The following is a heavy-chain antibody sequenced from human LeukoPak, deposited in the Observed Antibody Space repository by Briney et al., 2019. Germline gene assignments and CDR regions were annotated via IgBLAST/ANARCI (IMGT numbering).Heavy chain of an antibody. D-gene: IGHD3-9*01. CDR2: INPNGGGT. CDR3: ARFFDEKTWFDP. J-gene: IGHJ5*02. CDR1: GYTFTGYC. V-gene: IGHV1-2*02. Sequence: ASVKVSCKASGYTFTGYCIHWVRQAPGQGLEWMGWINPNGGGTNYAQKFQGRVTMTRDMSVSTAYMELSSLRSDDTAVYYCARFFDEKTWFDPWGQGTLVTVSS.